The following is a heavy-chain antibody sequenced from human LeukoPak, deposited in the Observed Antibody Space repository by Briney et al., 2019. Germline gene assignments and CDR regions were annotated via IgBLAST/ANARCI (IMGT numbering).Heavy chain of an antibody. CDR1: GFTLAIYA. CDR2: ISYDGSNK. Sequence: GGSLRLSCAASGFTLAIYAMHWVRQAPGKGLEWVAVISYDGSNKYYADSVKGRFTISRDNSKNTLYLQMNSLRAEDTAVYYCARDLVGGWDDSSGYYYGYFDYWGQGTLVTVSS. CDR3: ARDLVGGWDDSSGYYYGYFDY. J-gene: IGHJ4*02. D-gene: IGHD3-22*01. V-gene: IGHV3-30-3*01.